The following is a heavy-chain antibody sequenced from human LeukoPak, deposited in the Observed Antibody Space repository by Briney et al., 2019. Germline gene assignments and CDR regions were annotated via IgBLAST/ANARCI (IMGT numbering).Heavy chain of an antibody. CDR3: AKEYCSGGSCYSTFRGDYYYYGMDV. Sequence: GGSLRLSCAASGFTFSHYGMHWVRQAPGKGLEWVAVISYDGSNKYYADSVKGRFTISRDNSKNTLYLQMNSLRAEDTAVYYCAKEYCSGGSCYSTFRGDYYYYGMDVWGQGTTVTVSS. CDR1: GFTFSHYG. V-gene: IGHV3-30*18. D-gene: IGHD2-15*01. J-gene: IGHJ6*02. CDR2: ISYDGSNK.